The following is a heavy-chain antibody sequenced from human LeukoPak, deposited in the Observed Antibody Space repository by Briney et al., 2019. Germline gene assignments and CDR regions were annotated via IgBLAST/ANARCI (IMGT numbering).Heavy chain of an antibody. Sequence: SETLSLTCAVYGGSFSGYYWSWIRQPPGKGLEWIGEINHSGSTNYNPSLKSRVTISVDTSKNQFSLKLSSVTAADTAVYYCARDSRYSYGLAWGQGTLVTVSS. CDR1: GGSFSGYY. CDR2: INHSGST. V-gene: IGHV4-34*01. CDR3: ARDSRYSYGLA. J-gene: IGHJ5*02. D-gene: IGHD5-18*01.